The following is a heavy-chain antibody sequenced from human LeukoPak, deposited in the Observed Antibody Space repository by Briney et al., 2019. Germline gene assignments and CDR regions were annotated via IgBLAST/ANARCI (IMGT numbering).Heavy chain of an antibody. Sequence: GGCLRLSCAASGFSFSDYYMTWIRQAPGKGLEWVSYICTSIRDSNYADSVKGRFTASRDDAENSLYLQINSLKVEDTAVYYCARVVYFDSRGAFDIWGQGTMVTVS. V-gene: IGHV3-11*06. CDR3: ARVVYFDSRGAFDI. CDR1: GFSFSDYY. J-gene: IGHJ3*02. D-gene: IGHD3-22*01. CDR2: ICTSIRDS.